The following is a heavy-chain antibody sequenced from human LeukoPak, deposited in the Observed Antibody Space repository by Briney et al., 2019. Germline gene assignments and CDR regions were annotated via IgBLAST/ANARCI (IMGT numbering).Heavy chain of an antibody. V-gene: IGHV3-30*18. CDR2: ISYDGSNK. CDR1: GFTFSSYG. D-gene: IGHD6-25*01. Sequence: GGSLRLSCAASGFTFSSYGMHWVRQAPGKGLEWVAVISYDGSNKYYADSVKGRFTISRDNSKNTLYLQMNSLRAEDTAVYYCAKAGGRIAAAWGQGTLVTVSS. J-gene: IGHJ5*02. CDR3: AKAGGRIAAA.